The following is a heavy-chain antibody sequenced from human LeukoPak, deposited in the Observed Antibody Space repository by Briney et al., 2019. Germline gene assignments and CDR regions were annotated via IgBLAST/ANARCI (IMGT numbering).Heavy chain of an antibody. V-gene: IGHV3-30*14. CDR3: ARGGGYYAIDY. D-gene: IGHD1-26*01. CDR1: GFTFSSYA. J-gene: IGHJ4*02. Sequence: GGSLRLSCAASGFTFSSYAMHWVRQAPGKGLEWVAVISYDGSNKYYADSVKGRFTISRDNSKNTLYLQMNNLRAEDTAVYYCARGGGYYAIDYWGQGTLVTVSS. CDR2: ISYDGSNK.